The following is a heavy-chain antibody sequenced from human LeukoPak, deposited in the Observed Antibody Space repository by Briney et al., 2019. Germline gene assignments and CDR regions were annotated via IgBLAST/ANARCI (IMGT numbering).Heavy chain of an antibody. Sequence: SETLSLTCAVSGGSISSRNWWSWVRPPPGKGLEWIGEIYHSGSTNYNPSLKSRVTISVDTSKNQFSLKLSSVTAADTAVYYCAGGDSSGSNWFDPWGQGTLVTVSS. CDR3: AGGDSSGSNWFDP. D-gene: IGHD3-22*01. CDR2: IYHSGST. CDR1: GGSISSRNW. J-gene: IGHJ5*02. V-gene: IGHV4-4*02.